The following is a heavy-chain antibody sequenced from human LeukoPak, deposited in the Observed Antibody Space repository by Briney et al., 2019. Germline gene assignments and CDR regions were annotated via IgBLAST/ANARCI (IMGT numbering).Heavy chain of an antibody. CDR1: GFSFSNYG. CDR3: AKDSGLDY. Sequence: GGSLRLSCAASGFSFSNYGMHWVRQPPGKGLEWVGVISYAVSTKYYADSVKGRFSISRDNSKNTLYLQMNSLRVEDTAVYYCAKDSGLDYWGQGTRVTVSS. CDR2: ISYAVSTK. D-gene: IGHD6-19*01. J-gene: IGHJ4*02. V-gene: IGHV3-30*18.